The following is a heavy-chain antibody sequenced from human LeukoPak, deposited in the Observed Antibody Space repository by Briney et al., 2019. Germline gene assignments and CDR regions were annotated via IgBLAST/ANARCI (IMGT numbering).Heavy chain of an antibody. CDR2: IHYSGST. CDR3: SRAPDYGANDY. Sequence: SETLSLTCAVYGGSFSGYYWSWIRQPPGKGLEWIGYIHYSGSTHYNPSLKSRVTISVDTSKNQFSLKVSSVTAADTAVYYCSRAPDYGANDYWGQGTLVTVSS. V-gene: IGHV4-34*01. D-gene: IGHD4-23*01. J-gene: IGHJ4*02. CDR1: GGSFSGYY.